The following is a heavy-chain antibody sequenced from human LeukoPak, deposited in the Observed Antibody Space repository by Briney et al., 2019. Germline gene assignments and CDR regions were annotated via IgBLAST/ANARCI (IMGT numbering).Heavy chain of an antibody. CDR3: ATGIVGATVGGDAFDI. V-gene: IGHV1-69-2*01. CDR2: VDPEDGET. Sequence: ATVKISCKVSGYTFTDYYMHWVQQAPGTGLEWMGLVDPEDGETIYAEKFQGRVTITADTSTDTAYMELSSLRSEDTAVYYCATGIVGATVGGDAFDIWGQGTMVTVSS. J-gene: IGHJ3*02. D-gene: IGHD1-26*01. CDR1: GYTFTDYY.